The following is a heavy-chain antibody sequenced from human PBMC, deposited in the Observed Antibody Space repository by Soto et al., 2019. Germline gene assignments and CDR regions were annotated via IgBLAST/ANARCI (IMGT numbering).Heavy chain of an antibody. CDR2: IYSGGYT. D-gene: IGHD3-10*01. Sequence: EVQLVESGGGLIQPGGSLRLSCAVSGFTVSNNYMSWVRQAPGKGLEGVSVIYSGGYTAYGDSVKGRFTISRDNSKNPLFPQINSPGAAATAVFFCATTPGGGGYWGQGTLVTVSS. V-gene: IGHV3-53*01. CDR1: GFTVSNNY. CDR3: ATTPGGGGY. J-gene: IGHJ4*02.